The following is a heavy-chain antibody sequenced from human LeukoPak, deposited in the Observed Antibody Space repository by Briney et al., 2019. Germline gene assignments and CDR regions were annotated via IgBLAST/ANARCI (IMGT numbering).Heavy chain of an antibody. V-gene: IGHV3-7*03. Sequence: PGGSLRLSCPASGFTFSNYWMTWVRQAPGKGLEGVANIKEDGSEKKYVDSVKGRFTISRDNARNSLYLQMNSLRAEDTAVYYCARDNGRVDYWGQGTLVTVSS. CDR1: GFTFSNYW. CDR2: IKEDGSEK. J-gene: IGHJ4*02. D-gene: IGHD2-8*01. CDR3: ARDNGRVDY.